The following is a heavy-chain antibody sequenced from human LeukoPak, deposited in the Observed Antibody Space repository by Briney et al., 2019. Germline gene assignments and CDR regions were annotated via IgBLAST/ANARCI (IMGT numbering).Heavy chain of an antibody. CDR3: AELGITMIGGV. CDR2: ISTSSSYI. V-gene: IGHV3-21*01. Sequence: GGSLRLSCAASGFTFSTYYMIWVRQAPGKGLEWVSSISTSSSYIYYVDSLKGRFTISRDNAKNSLYLQMNSLRAEDTAVYYCAELGITMIGGVWGKGTTVTISS. CDR1: GFTFSTYY. D-gene: IGHD3-10*02. J-gene: IGHJ6*04.